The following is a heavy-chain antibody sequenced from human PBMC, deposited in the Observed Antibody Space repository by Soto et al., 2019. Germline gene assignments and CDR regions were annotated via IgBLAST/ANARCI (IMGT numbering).Heavy chain of an antibody. D-gene: IGHD3-10*01. Sequence: ASGKVSCKASGYTFTSYYMHWVRQAPGQGLEWMRISNPSGGSTSYAQKFQGRVTMTRDTTTSTVYMELSSLRSEDTAVYYCARDSRMVRVELSNGVWGEGTTVTVS. V-gene: IGHV1-46*01. J-gene: IGHJ6*02. CDR2: SNPSGGST. CDR3: ARDSRMVRVELSNGV. CDR1: GYTFTSYY.